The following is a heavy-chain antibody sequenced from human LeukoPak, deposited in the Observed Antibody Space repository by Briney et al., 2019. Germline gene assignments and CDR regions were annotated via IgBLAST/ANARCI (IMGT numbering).Heavy chain of an antibody. V-gene: IGHV1-18*01. CDR2: ISAYNGNT. Sequence: GASVKVSCKASGYTFTSYGISWVRQAPGQGLEWMGWISAYNGNTNYAQKLQGRVTMTTDTSASTAYMELRSLRSDDTAVYYCARGHAAYCGGDCPGGYWGQGTLVTVSS. J-gene: IGHJ4*02. CDR1: GYTFTSYG. D-gene: IGHD2-21*02. CDR3: ARGHAAYCGGDCPGGY.